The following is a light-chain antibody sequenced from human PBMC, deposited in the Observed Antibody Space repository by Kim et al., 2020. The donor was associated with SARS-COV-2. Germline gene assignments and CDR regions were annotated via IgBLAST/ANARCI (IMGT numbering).Light chain of an antibody. Sequence: SPGERATPSCRARQSVSNSYLAWYQQKPGQAPRLLIYGASSRATGIPDRCSGSGSGTDFTFSISRLEPEDFAVYYCQQYGSSPLTFGGGTKVDIK. CDR1: QSVSNSY. V-gene: IGKV3-20*01. J-gene: IGKJ4*01. CDR3: QQYGSSPLT. CDR2: GAS.